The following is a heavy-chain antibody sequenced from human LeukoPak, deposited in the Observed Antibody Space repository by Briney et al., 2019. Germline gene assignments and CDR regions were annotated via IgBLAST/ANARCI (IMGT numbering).Heavy chain of an antibody. V-gene: IGHV3-23*01. D-gene: IGHD3-22*01. J-gene: IGHJ4*02. CDR2: ISGSGGST. CDR3: AKAVPRYYYDSSGYYYAY. Sequence: GGSLRLSCAASGFTFSSYAMSWVRQAPGKGLKWVSAISGSGGSTYYADSVKGRFTISRDNSKNTLYLQMNSLRAEDTAVYYCAKAVPRYYYDSSGYYYAYWGQGTLVTVSS. CDR1: GFTFSSYA.